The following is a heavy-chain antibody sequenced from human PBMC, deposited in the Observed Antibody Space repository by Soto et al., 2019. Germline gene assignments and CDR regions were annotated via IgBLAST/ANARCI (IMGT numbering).Heavy chain of an antibody. CDR1: GGSISNTNYY. CDR2: VYYNGFT. Sequence: SETLSLTCTVSGGSISNTNYYWGWIRQPPGKGLEWIGNVYYNGFTYYNPSLKSRVTMFVDTSKNHFSLKMTSVTAADTAVYYCARQDDFWSGSNWFDPWGQGTLVTVPS. D-gene: IGHD3-3*01. CDR3: ARQDDFWSGSNWFDP. V-gene: IGHV4-39*01. J-gene: IGHJ5*02.